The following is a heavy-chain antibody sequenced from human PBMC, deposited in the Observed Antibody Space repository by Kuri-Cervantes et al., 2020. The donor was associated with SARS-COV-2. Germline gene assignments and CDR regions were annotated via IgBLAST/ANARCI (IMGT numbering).Heavy chain of an antibody. CDR2: INPNSGGT. D-gene: IGHD2-15*01. Sequence: ASAKVSCKASGYTFTGYYMHWVRQARGQGLEWMGWINPNSGGTNYAQKSQGWVTMTRDTSISTAYMELSRLRSDDTAVYYCARDFFECSGGSCYSSNWFDPWGQGTLVTVSS. CDR3: ARDFFECSGGSCYSSNWFDP. V-gene: IGHV1-2*04. J-gene: IGHJ5*02. CDR1: GYTFTGYY.